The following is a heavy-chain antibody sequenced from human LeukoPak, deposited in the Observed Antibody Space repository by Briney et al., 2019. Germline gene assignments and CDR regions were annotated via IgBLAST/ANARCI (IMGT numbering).Heavy chain of an antibody. Sequence: SETLSLTCTVSGGSISSYYWSWIRQPPGKGLEWIGEINHSGSTNYNPSLKSRVTISVDTSKNQFSLKLSSVTAADTAVYYCAREYYGSGSYGYWGQGTLVTVSS. CDR3: AREYYGSGSYGY. CDR1: GGSISSYY. J-gene: IGHJ4*02. V-gene: IGHV4-34*01. CDR2: INHSGST. D-gene: IGHD3-10*01.